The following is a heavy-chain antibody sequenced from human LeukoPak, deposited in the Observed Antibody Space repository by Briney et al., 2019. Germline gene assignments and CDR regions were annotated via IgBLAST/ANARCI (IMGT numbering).Heavy chain of an antibody. J-gene: IGHJ4*02. CDR1: GFTFSNAW. V-gene: IGHV3-15*01. D-gene: IGHD4-11*01. CDR3: TTVSYSNYGFDY. Sequence: PGGSLRLSCAASGFTFSNAWMSWVRQAPGKGLEWVARIKRKTDSATTDYVAPVNSSFTISRDDSKNMLYLQMSSLKTEDTAVYYCTTVSYSNYGFDYWGQGTLVTVSS. CDR2: IKRKTDSATT.